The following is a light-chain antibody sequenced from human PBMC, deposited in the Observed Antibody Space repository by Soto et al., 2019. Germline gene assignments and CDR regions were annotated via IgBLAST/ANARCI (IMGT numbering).Light chain of an antibody. CDR2: AGS. CDR3: QQSYTIPGT. V-gene: IGKV1-39*01. CDR1: QSISSY. Sequence: DVQMTQSPSSLSASVGDRVIITCRARQSISSYLNWYQQKAGKAPKLLIYAGSTLQSGVPSRFSGSGVGTDFTLTISSLQPDDFATYYCQQSYTIPGTFGQGTKVEMK. J-gene: IGKJ1*01.